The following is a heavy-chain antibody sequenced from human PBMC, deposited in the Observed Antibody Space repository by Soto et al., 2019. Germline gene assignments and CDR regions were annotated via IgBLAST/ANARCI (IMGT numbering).Heavy chain of an antibody. CDR3: AKGNGGSKGSFYYYGMDV. CDR2: VSSDGTNE. J-gene: IGHJ6*02. Sequence: PGGSLRLSCAASGFTFSHYAMYWVRQAPGKGLEWVAVVSSDGTNEYSADSVKGRFTISRDNSKNTLYLQMDSLRDEDTAVYYCAKGNGGSKGSFYYYGMDVWGQGTTVTISS. CDR1: GFTFSHYA. V-gene: IGHV3-30*18. D-gene: IGHD1-26*01.